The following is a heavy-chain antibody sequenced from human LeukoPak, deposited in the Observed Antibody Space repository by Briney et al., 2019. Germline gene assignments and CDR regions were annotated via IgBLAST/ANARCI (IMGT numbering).Heavy chain of an antibody. CDR2: IKNDGAVK. CDR3: AKGKINHEGAFDI. CDR1: GFTFSYHW. V-gene: IGHV3-7*03. Sequence: GGSLTLSCAASGFTFSYHWMTWVRQAPGKGLEWVANIKNDGAVKNYVDSVKGRFTISRDNAKNSLYLQMNSLRGDDTAVYFCAKGKINHEGAFDIWGQGTLVTVSS. J-gene: IGHJ3*02.